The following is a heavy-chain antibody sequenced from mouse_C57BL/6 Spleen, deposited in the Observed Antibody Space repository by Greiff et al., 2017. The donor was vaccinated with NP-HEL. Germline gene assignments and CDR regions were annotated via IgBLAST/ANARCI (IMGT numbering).Heavy chain of an antibody. CDR1: GFTFSSYA. V-gene: IGHV5-4*01. CDR2: ISDGGSYT. Sequence: EVKLVESGGGLVKPGGSLKLSCAASGFTFSSYAMSWVRQTPEKRLEWVATISDGGSYTYYPDNVKGRFTISRDNAKNNLYLQMSHLKSEDTAMYYCAREGLYYGSSLAWFAYWGQGTLVTVSA. CDR3: AREGLYYGSSLAWFAY. D-gene: IGHD1-1*01. J-gene: IGHJ3*01.